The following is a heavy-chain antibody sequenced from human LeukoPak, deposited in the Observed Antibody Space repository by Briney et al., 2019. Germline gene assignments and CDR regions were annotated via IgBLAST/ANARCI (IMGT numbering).Heavy chain of an antibody. CDR1: GFTFSSYS. D-gene: IGHD4-17*01. J-gene: IGHJ6*03. V-gene: IGHV3-21*01. CDR3: ARVMTTVTTYYMDV. Sequence: PGGSLRLSCAASGFTFSSYSMNWVRQAPGKGLEWVSSISSSSSYIYYADSVKGRFTISRDNAKNSLYLQMNSLRAEDTAVYYCARVMTTVTTYYMDVWGKGTTVTVSS. CDR2: ISSSSSYI.